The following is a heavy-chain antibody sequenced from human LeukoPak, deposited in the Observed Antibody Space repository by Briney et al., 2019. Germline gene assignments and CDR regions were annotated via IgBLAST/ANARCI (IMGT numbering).Heavy chain of an antibody. Sequence: PSETLSLTCAVSGYSISSGYQWAWIRQSPGKGLEWIGSIYHSAAPPYNPSLKSRVTISVETSKNQFSLKMYSVTAADTAVYYCARDPRWLTPDCTSTSCYENYFDPWGQGTLVTVSS. J-gene: IGHJ5*02. D-gene: IGHD2-2*01. CDR1: GYSISSGYQ. V-gene: IGHV4-38-2*02. CDR2: IYHSAAP. CDR3: ARDPRWLTPDCTSTSCYENYFDP.